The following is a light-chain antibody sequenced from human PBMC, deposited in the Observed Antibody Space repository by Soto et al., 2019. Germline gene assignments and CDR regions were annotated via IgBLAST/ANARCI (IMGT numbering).Light chain of an antibody. Sequence: QSVLTQPPSASGTPGLTVTISCSGSSSNIGSAYIYWYQHLPGTAPKLLIYRNNQRPSGVPDRFSASKSGTSASLAISGLRSEDDADYYCAAWDDSLNGYVFGTGTKLTVL. CDR1: SSNIGSAY. J-gene: IGLJ1*01. CDR3: AAWDDSLNGYV. CDR2: RNN. V-gene: IGLV1-47*01.